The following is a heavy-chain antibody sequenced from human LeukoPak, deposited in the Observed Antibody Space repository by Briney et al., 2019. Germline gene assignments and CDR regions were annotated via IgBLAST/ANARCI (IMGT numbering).Heavy chain of an antibody. CDR1: GYTFTDYY. Sequence: ASVKVSCKASGYTFTDYYMHWVRQAPGQGLEWMGWINPYSGGTSYAQKFQGRVTMTRDTSISTAYMELSRLRSDDTAICYCARAYSTWDWFDPWGQGTLVSVSS. D-gene: IGHD6-13*01. V-gene: IGHV1-2*02. CDR3: ARAYSTWDWFDP. J-gene: IGHJ5*02. CDR2: INPYSGGT.